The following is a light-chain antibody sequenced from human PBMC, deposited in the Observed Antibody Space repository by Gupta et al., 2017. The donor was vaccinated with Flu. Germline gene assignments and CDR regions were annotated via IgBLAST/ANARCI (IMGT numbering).Light chain of an antibody. CDR3: QQGAGSPCT. CDR1: QSIGTY. V-gene: IGKV1-39*01. CDR2: DVS. Sequence: DSQMTQHPSSLSASVGDRVTIIFLASQSIGTYLDWYQQKPGKAPNLLIYDVSDLQSGVPSRFSGSGSGTEFTLTISRLQPEDFASYYCQQGAGSPCTFGQGTKVEIK. J-gene: IGKJ1*01.